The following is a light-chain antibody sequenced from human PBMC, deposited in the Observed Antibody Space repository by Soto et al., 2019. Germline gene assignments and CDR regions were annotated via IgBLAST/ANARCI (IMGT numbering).Light chain of an antibody. J-gene: IGLJ2*01. Sequence: QSVLTQPASVSGSPGQSITISCTGTSSDVGSYNLVSWYQQYPGKAPKLIIYEGSKRPSGVSNRFSGSKSGNTASLTISGLQAEDEADYYCCSYAGSSAYVFGGGTKLTVL. CDR1: SSDVGSYNL. CDR3: CSYAGSSAYV. V-gene: IGLV2-23*01. CDR2: EGS.